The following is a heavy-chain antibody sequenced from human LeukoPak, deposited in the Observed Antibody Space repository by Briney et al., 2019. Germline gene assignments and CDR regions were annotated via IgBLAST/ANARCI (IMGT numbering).Heavy chain of an antibody. J-gene: IGHJ4*02. CDR2: IYYNGST. CDR3: ARGSSSSRPNFDY. V-gene: IGHV4-31*03. CDR1: GGSISSGGYY. D-gene: IGHD6-6*01. Sequence: SQTLSLTCTVYGGSISSGGYYWTWIRQHPEKGLEWIGYIYYNGSTYYNPSLKSRITISADTSKNQFSLKVSSVTAADTAVYYCARGSSSSRPNFDYWGQGTLVTVSS.